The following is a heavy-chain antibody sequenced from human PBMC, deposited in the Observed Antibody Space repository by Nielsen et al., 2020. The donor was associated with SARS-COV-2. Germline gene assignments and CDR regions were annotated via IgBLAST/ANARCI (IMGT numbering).Heavy chain of an antibody. Sequence: SETLSLTCAVYGGSFSGYYWSWIRQPPGKGLEWIGEINHSGSTNYNPSLKSRVTISVDKSKNQFSLKLSSVTAADTAVYYCARTTAGSGWAGVDYWGQGTLVTVSS. CDR3: ARTTAGSGWAGVDY. J-gene: IGHJ4*02. D-gene: IGHD6-19*01. V-gene: IGHV4-34*01. CDR2: INHSGST. CDR1: GGSFSGYY.